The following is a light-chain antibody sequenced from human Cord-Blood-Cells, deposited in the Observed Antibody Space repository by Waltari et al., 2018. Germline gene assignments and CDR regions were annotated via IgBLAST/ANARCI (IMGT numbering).Light chain of an antibody. CDR1: KLGDKY. CDR2: QDS. J-gene: IGLJ2*01. CDR3: QAWDSSTVV. Sequence: SYELTQPPSVSVSPGQTASITCSGDKLGDKYACWYQQKPGQSPVLVIYQDSKRPSGIPVRFSGSNSANTATLTMSGTQAMDEADYYCQAWDSSTVVFGGGTKLTVL. V-gene: IGLV3-1*01.